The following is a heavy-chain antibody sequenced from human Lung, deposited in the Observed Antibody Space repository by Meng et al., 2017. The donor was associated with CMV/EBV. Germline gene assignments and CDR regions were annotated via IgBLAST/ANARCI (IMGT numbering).Heavy chain of an antibody. J-gene: IGHJ4*02. CDR1: GDTFSSYA. CDR2: IIPIFGTA. Sequence: SCTASGDTFSSYAISWVRQAPGQGLEWMGGIIPIFGTANYAQKFQGRVTITRGESTSTAYMELSSLRSDDTAVYYCARLSGTISDYWGQGTLVTVSS. D-gene: IGHD1-26*01. CDR3: ARLSGTISDY. V-gene: IGHV1-69*05.